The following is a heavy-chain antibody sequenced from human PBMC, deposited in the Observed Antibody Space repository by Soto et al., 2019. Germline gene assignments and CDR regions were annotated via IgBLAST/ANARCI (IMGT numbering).Heavy chain of an antibody. CDR2: INPSGGST. J-gene: IGHJ5*02. D-gene: IGHD2-2*01. CDR1: GYTFTSYY. CDR3: ARDVFYCRSVRGYWGNNWFDP. V-gene: IGHV1-46*01. Sequence: ASVKVSCKASGYTFTSYYMHWVRQAPGQGLEWMGIINPSGGSTSYAQKFQGRVTMTRDTSTSTVYMELSSLRSEDTAVYYCARDVFYCRSVRGYWGNNWFDPWGQGTLVTVSS.